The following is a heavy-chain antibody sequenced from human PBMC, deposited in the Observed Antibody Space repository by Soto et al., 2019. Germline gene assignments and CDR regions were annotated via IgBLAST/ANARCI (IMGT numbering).Heavy chain of an antibody. CDR2: MNPNSGNT. V-gene: IGHV1-8*01. D-gene: IGHD1-26*01. J-gene: IGHJ6*03. Sequence: ASVKVSCKASGYTFTSYDINWVRQATGQGLEWMGWMNPNSGNTGYAQKFQGRVTMTRNTSISTAYMELSSLRSEDTAVYYCARPPGSYYYYYYMDVWGKGTTVTVSS. CDR1: GYTFTSYD. CDR3: ARPPGSYYYYYYMDV.